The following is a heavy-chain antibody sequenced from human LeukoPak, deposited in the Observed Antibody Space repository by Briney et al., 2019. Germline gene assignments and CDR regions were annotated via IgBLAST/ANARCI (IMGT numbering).Heavy chain of an antibody. Sequence: ASVKVSCKASGYTFTSYYMHWVRQAPGQGLEWMGIINPSGGSTSYAQKFQGRVTMTRDTSTSTVYMELSSLRSEDTAVYYCARGRPIFLTGYYYYYMDVWGKGTTVTVSS. CDR3: ARGRPIFLTGYYYYYMDV. V-gene: IGHV1-46*01. CDR2: INPSGGST. CDR1: GYTFTSYY. D-gene: IGHD3-9*01. J-gene: IGHJ6*03.